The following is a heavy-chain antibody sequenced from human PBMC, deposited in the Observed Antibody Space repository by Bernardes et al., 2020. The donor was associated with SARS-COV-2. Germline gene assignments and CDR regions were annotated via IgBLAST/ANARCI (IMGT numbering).Heavy chain of an antibody. D-gene: IGHD6-13*01. V-gene: IGHV1-24*01. CDR1: GYTLTELS. J-gene: IGHJ5*02. CDR2: FDPEDGET. CDR3: ATGPPIAAAGTGGWFDP. Sequence: ASVKVSCKVSGYTLTELSMHWVRQAPGKGLDWMGGFDPEDGETIYAQKFQGRVTMTEDTSTDTAYMELSSLRSEDTAVYYCATGPPIAAAGTGGWFDPWGQGTLVTVSS.